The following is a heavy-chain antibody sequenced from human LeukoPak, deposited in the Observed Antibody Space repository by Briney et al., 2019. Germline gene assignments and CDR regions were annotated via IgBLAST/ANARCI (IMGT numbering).Heavy chain of an antibody. J-gene: IGHJ4*02. CDR1: GYTFTSYD. Sequence: ASVKVSCKASGYTFTSYDINWVRQATGQGLEWMGWMNPNSGNTGYAQKFQGRVTMTRNTSISTAYMELSSLRSEDTAVYYCAREGRYSGYGSNWGQGTLVTVSS. D-gene: IGHD5-12*01. CDR2: MNPNSGNT. CDR3: AREGRYSGYGSN. V-gene: IGHV1-8*01.